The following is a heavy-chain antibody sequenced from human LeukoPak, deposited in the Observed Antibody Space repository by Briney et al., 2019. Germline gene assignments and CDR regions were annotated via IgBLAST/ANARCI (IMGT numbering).Heavy chain of an antibody. V-gene: IGHV1-18*04. Sequence: ASVKVSCKASGYTFTGYYMHWVRQAPGQGLEWMGWSSPYNGKTNYAQKLQGRVTMTTDTSTNTAYMELRGLRSDDTAVYYCARGGIDIVTVPVSNWFDPWGQGTLVTVSS. D-gene: IGHD2/OR15-2a*01. CDR2: SSPYNGKT. J-gene: IGHJ5*02. CDR1: GYTFTGYY. CDR3: ARGGIDIVTVPVSNWFDP.